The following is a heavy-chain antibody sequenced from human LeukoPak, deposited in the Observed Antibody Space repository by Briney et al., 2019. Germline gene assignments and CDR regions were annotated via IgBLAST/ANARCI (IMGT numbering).Heavy chain of an antibody. Sequence: PGRSLRLSCAASGFTFSSYGMHWVRQAPGKGLEWVAVIWYDGSNKYYADSVKGRFTISRDNSKNTLYLQMNSLRAEDTAVYYCARESGSYYYGSGSLDYWGQGTLVTVSS. D-gene: IGHD3-10*01. CDR3: ARESGSYYYGSGSLDY. CDR1: GFTFSSYG. J-gene: IGHJ4*02. CDR2: IWYDGSNK. V-gene: IGHV3-33*01.